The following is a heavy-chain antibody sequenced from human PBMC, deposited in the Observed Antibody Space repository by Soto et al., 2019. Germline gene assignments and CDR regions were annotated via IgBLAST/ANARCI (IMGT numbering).Heavy chain of an antibody. D-gene: IGHD5-18*01. J-gene: IGHJ4*02. CDR2: ISGGGGST. V-gene: IGHV3-23*01. CDR3: AKERYSFDGLCDY. CDR1: GFSFHSYA. Sequence: VQLLESGGGLVQPGGSLRLSCAGSGFSFHSYAMSWVRQAPGKGLEWVSAISGGGGSTYYAGSVKGRFTISKDNSKNTLYLQMNSLRVEDTAVYYCAKERYSFDGLCDYWGRGALVTVSS.